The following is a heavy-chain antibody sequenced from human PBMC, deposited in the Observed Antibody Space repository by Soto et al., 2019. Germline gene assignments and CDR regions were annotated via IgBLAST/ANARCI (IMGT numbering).Heavy chain of an antibody. Sequence: SATLSLTRTVSGGYISPVYWSWLRQHPGKGLEWIGYLYYSGYTNYNPSLKSRVTISVDASKNQGSLRLTSVTAADTAVYYCARVGGVAALTFDYWGQGTVVTVSS. CDR3: ARVGGVAALTFDY. J-gene: IGHJ4*02. CDR1: GGYISPVY. CDR2: LYYSGYT. V-gene: IGHV4-59*01. D-gene: IGHD2-15*01.